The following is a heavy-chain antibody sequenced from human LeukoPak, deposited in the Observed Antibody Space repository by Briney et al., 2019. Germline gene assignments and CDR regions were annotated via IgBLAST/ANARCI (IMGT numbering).Heavy chain of an antibody. CDR1: GYTFTGYY. V-gene: IGHV1-2*02. D-gene: IGHD1-20*01. CDR2: INPNSGGT. CDR3: ARDNAYNWNPENWFDP. J-gene: IGHJ5*02. Sequence: GASVTVSCKASGYTFTGYYMHWVRQAPGQGLEWMGWINPNSGGTNYAQKFQGRVTMTRDTSISTAYMELSRLRSDDTAVYYCARDNAYNWNPENWFDPWGQGTLVTVSS.